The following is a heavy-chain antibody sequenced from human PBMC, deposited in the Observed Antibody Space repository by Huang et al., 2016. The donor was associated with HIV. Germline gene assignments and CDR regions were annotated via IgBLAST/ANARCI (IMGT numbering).Heavy chain of an antibody. J-gene: IGHJ4*02. V-gene: IGHV5-51*01. CDR3: ARQGLWLPPTDPFDY. D-gene: IGHD3-10*01. CDR2: IYAGDSET. Sequence: EVHLVQSGAEVKEPGESLKISCQASGYNFGSYWIGWVRQMPGKGLEWMGVIYAGDSETGYDPSFQGQVTISADQSINTAYLQWSSLKASDTAIYFCARQGLWLPPTDPFDYWGQGTPVTVSA. CDR1: GYNFGSYW.